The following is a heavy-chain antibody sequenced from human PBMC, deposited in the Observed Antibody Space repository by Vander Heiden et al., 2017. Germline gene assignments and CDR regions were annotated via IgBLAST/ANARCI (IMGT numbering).Heavy chain of an antibody. D-gene: IGHD6-13*01. CDR3: AKGARIAAGAIDY. J-gene: IGHJ4*02. CDR1: GFRFDDYA. Sequence: EVQVVESGGGLVQPGTSLRRSCEASGFRFDDYAMHWVRQAPGKGLEWVSGISWNSGSIGYADSMKGRFTISRDNAKNSLYLQMNSLRAEDTALYYCAKGARIAAGAIDYWGQGTLVTVSS. CDR2: ISWNSGSI. V-gene: IGHV3-9*01.